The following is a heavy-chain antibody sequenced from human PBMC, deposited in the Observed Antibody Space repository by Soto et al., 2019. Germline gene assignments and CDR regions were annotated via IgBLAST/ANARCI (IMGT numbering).Heavy chain of an antibody. CDR3: ARGGYYDSSGYYPY. CDR2: IYYSGST. Sequence: HVQLQESGPGLVKPSQTLSLTCTVSGGSISSGDYYWSWIRQPPGKGLEWIGYIYYSGSTYYNPSLQSRVTISVDTSQDQFSLKLNSVTAADTAVYYCARGGYYDSSGYYPYWGQGTLVTVSS. J-gene: IGHJ4*02. V-gene: IGHV4-30-4*01. CDR1: GGSISSGDYY. D-gene: IGHD3-22*01.